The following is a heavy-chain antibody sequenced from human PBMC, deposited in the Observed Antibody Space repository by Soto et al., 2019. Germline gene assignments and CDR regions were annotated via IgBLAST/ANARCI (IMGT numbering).Heavy chain of an antibody. CDR3: ARGFAPRGMATILDY. D-gene: IGHD5-12*01. CDR1: GYTFTRSG. J-gene: IGHJ4*02. Sequence: ASVKVSCKASGYTFTRSGISWVRQAPGQGLEWMGWISTYNGDTNYAQTFQGRVTMTTDTSTSTVYMELRSLRSDDTAVYYCARGFAPRGMATILDYWGQGTLVTVSS. CDR2: ISTYNGDT. V-gene: IGHV1-18*01.